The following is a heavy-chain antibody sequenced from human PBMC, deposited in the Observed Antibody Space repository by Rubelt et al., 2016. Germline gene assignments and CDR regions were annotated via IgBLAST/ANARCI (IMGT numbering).Heavy chain of an antibody. Sequence: QVQLVQSGAEVKKPGASVKVSCKASEYSFTKNPIHWVRQAPGQRLEWMGWINAGNGNTQYSQKFQGRVTITRDTSVRTAYMELSSLRSEDTAVYYCAREDTTDRGWYDALDIWGQGTMVTVSS. V-gene: IGHV1-3*01. CDR2: INAGNGNT. D-gene: IGHD6-19*01. CDR1: EYSFTKNP. CDR3: AREDTTDRGWYDALDI. J-gene: IGHJ3*02.